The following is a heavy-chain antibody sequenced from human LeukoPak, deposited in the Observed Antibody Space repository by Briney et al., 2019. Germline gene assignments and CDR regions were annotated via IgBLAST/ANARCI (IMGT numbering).Heavy chain of an antibody. D-gene: IGHD3-9*01. V-gene: IGHV4-59*01. J-gene: IGHJ4*02. CDR2: TYYSAST. CDR1: GDSISNYY. CDR3: ARLSHPSGRNWFFDY. Sequence: SETLSFTGTVSGDSISNYYWSWIRQPPGKGREWIGYTYYSASTKYDPSLKSRVTISVDTSKNQYSLNVSSVTAADRAVYYCARLSHPSGRNWFFDYWGQGTLFTVSS.